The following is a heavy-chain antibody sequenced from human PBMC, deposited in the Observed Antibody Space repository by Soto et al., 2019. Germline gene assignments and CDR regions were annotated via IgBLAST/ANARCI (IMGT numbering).Heavy chain of an antibody. Sequence: EVQLLESGGGLVQPGGSLRLSCAASGFTFSSYAMSWVRQAPGKGLEWVSAISGSGGSTYYADSVKGRFTISRDNSKNTLYLQMNTLRAEDTAVYFCARVGCGGDCYYYYYYGMDVWGQGTTVTVSS. CDR3: ARVGCGGDCYYYYYYGMDV. D-gene: IGHD2-21*02. CDR2: ISGSGGST. J-gene: IGHJ6*02. V-gene: IGHV3-23*01. CDR1: GFTFSSYA.